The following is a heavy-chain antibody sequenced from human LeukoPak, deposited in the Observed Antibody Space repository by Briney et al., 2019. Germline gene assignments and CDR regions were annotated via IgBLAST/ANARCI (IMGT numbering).Heavy chain of an antibody. Sequence: SETLSLTCAVYGGSFSGYYWSWIRQPPGKGLEWIGEINHSGSTNYNPSLKSRVTISVDTSKNQFSLKLSSVTAADTAVYYCARAGCSGGSCYFDYWGQGTLVTVSS. CDR2: INHSGST. D-gene: IGHD2-15*01. CDR3: ARAGCSGGSCYFDY. CDR1: GGSFSGYY. V-gene: IGHV4-34*01. J-gene: IGHJ4*02.